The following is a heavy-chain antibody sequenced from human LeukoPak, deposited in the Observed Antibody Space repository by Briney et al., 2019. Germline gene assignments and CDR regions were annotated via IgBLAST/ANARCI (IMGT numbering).Heavy chain of an antibody. J-gene: IGHJ4*02. CDR3: ARAGPYYGSGSYTY. CDR1: GGSISSGSYY. CDR2: IYTSGST. D-gene: IGHD3-10*01. V-gene: IGHV4-61*02. Sequence: SETLSLTCSVSGGSISSGSYYWSWIRQPAGKGLEWIGRIYTSGSTNYNPSLKSRVTISVDTSKNQFSLKLSSVTAADTAVYYCARAGPYYGSGSYTYWGQGTLVTVSS.